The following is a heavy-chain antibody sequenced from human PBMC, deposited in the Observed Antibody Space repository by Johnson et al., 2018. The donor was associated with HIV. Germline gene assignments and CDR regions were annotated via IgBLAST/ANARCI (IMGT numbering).Heavy chain of an antibody. CDR3: ARDRAGNGVFPDAFDI. Sequence: VQLVESGGGLVQPGGSLRLSCAASGFTVSSNYMSWVRQAPGKGLEWVSVFYSGGSTYYADSVKGRFTISRDNAKNSLYLQMNSLRAEDTALYYCARDRAGNGVFPDAFDIWGQGTMITVSS. J-gene: IGHJ3*02. V-gene: IGHV3-53*01. CDR1: GFTVSSNY. D-gene: IGHD2-8*01. CDR2: FYSGGST.